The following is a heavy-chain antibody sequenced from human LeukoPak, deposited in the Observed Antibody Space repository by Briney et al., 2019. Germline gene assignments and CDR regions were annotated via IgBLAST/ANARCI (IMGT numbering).Heavy chain of an antibody. CDR1: GFTFSSYP. D-gene: IGHD5-18*01. CDR2: ISGSCGST. CDR3: AKARGGIQLWLYCFDY. Sequence: PGGSLRLSCAASGFTFSSYPMSWLRQAPGKGLEWVAAISGSCGSTYYADSVKGRFTISRDNSTNTLYLQMNSLRAEDTAVYYCAKARGGIQLWLYCFDYWGQGTLVTVSS. J-gene: IGHJ4*01. V-gene: IGHV3-23*01.